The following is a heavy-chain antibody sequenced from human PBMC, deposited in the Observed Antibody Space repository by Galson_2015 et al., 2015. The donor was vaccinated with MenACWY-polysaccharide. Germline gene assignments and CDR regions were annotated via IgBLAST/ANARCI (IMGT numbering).Heavy chain of an antibody. Sequence: SLRLSCAASGFTFRNSGLHWVRPAPGQGLEWVAVIWHGGDHKYYAESVKGRFSISRDNSKNTLYLQMNSLRAEDMDVYFCARDMSSKWYDYWGQGTLVTVSS. CDR1: GFTFRNSG. V-gene: IGHV3-33*01. D-gene: IGHD6-13*01. CDR2: IWHGGDHK. CDR3: ARDMSSKWYDY. J-gene: IGHJ4*02.